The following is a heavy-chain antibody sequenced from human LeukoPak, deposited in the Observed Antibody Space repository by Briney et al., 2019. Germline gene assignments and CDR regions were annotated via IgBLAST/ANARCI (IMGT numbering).Heavy chain of an antibody. CDR3: AKQNPYYDILTGYYMEGAFDI. CDR2: ISGSGGST. V-gene: IGHV3-23*01. Sequence: GGSLRLSCAASGFTFSSYGMSWVRQAPGKGLEWVSAISGSGGSTYYADSVKGRFTISRDNSKNTLYLQMNSLRAEDTAVYYCAKQNPYYDILTGYYMEGAFDIWGQGTMVTVSS. D-gene: IGHD3-9*01. J-gene: IGHJ3*02. CDR1: GFTFSSYG.